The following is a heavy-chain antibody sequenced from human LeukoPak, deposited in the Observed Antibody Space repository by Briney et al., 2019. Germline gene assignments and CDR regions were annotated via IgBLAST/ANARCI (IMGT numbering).Heavy chain of an antibody. J-gene: IGHJ5*02. CDR1: GGTFSSYA. CDR3: ARGLNCSSTSCYQGSWFDP. V-gene: IGHV1-69*05. CDR2: IIPIFSTA. D-gene: IGHD2-2*01. Sequence: SVKVSCKASGGTFSSYAISWVRQAPGQGLEWMGGIIPIFSTANYAQKFQGRVTITTDESTSTTYMELSSLRSEDTAVYYCARGLNCSSTSCYQGSWFDPWGQGTLVTVSS.